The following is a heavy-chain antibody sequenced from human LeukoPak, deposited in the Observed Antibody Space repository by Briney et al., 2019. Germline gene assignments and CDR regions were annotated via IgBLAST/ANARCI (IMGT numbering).Heavy chain of an antibody. J-gene: IGHJ4*02. Sequence: GGSLRLSCAASGFTFSDYYMSWIRQAPGKGLEWVSYISSSGSTIYYADSVKGRFTNSRDNAKNSLYLQMNSLRAEDTAVYYCARDYYDNHYYFDYWGQGTLVTVSS. CDR2: ISSSGSTI. V-gene: IGHV3-11*01. CDR1: GFTFSDYY. CDR3: ARDYYDNHYYFDY. D-gene: IGHD3-22*01.